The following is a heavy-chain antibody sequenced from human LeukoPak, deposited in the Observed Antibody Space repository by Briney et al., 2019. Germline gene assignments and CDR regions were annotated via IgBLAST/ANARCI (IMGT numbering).Heavy chain of an antibody. J-gene: IGHJ4*02. V-gene: IGHV4-34*01. D-gene: IGHD6-13*01. CDR2: INHRGST. CDR1: GGSFSVYY. Sequence: SETLSLTCALYGGSFSVYYWSCLPHPPGEGGEGLGEINHRGSTKYTPSLQSRVTISVDTSKQQFSLKLSSVTAADTAVYYCARSGYSSSWYRVDYWGQGTLVNVSS. CDR3: ARSGYSSSWYRVDY.